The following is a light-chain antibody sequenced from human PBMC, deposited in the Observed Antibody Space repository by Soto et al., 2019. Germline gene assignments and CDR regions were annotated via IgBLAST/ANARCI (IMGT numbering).Light chain of an antibody. CDR3: QQFSSYPLT. CDR1: QSVSSSY. Sequence: EIVLTQSPGTLSLSPGERATLSCRASQSVSSSYLAWYQQKVGQAPRLLIYGASTRATGIPDRFSGSGSGTDFTLTINSLEPEDFAVYYCQQFSSYPLTFGGGTKVDIK. CDR2: GAS. J-gene: IGKJ4*01. V-gene: IGKV3-20*01.